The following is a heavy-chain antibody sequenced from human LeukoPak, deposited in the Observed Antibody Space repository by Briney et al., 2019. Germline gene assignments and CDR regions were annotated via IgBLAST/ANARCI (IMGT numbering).Heavy chain of an antibody. CDR3: ARDHPSDIAVAGFYFDY. CDR2: ISYDGSNK. Sequence: GGSLRLSCAASGFTFSSYAMHWVRQAPGKGLEWVAVISYDGSNKYYADSVKGRFTISRDNSKNTLYLQMNSLRAEDTAVYYCARDHPSDIAVAGFYFDYWGQGTLVTVSS. CDR1: GFTFSSYA. J-gene: IGHJ4*02. D-gene: IGHD6-19*01. V-gene: IGHV3-30-3*01.